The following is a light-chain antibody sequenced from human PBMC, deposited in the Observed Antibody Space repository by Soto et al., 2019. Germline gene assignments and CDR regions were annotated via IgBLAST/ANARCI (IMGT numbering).Light chain of an antibody. J-gene: IGKJ5*01. V-gene: IGKV3-11*01. CDR2: DAS. Sequence: EIVLTQSPATLSLSPGERATLSCGASQSVGSYLAWYQQKPGQAPRLLVYDASNRATGIPARFSGSGSGTDFTLTISTLEPDDFAVYYCQQRSNWEVTFGQGTRLEIK. CDR3: QQRSNWEVT. CDR1: QSVGSY.